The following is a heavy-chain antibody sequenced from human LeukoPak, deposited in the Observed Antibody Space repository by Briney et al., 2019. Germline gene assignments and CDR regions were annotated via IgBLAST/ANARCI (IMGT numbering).Heavy chain of an antibody. CDR1: GFTFDDYG. D-gene: IGHD3-3*01. CDR3: ARGGITIFGVVQFDY. J-gene: IGHJ4*02. Sequence: SGGSLRLSCAASGFTFDDYGMSWVRHAPGKGLEWVSGINWNGGSTGYADSVKGRFTISRDNAKNSLYLQMNSLRAEDTALYYCARGGITIFGVVQFDYWGQGTLVTVSS. V-gene: IGHV3-20*04. CDR2: INWNGGST.